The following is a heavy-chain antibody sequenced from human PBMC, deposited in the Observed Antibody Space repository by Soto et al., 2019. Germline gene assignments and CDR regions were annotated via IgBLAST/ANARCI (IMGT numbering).Heavy chain of an antibody. Sequence: GGSLRLSCAASGFTFSSYAMSWVRQAPGKGLEWVSAISGSGGSTYYADSMKGRFTISRDNSKNTLYLQMNSLRAEDTAVYYCAKVPVQRWYYDSSGYGFDPWGQGTLVTVSS. CDR2: ISGSGGST. J-gene: IGHJ5*02. D-gene: IGHD3-22*01. V-gene: IGHV3-23*01. CDR3: AKVPVQRWYYDSSGYGFDP. CDR1: GFTFSSYA.